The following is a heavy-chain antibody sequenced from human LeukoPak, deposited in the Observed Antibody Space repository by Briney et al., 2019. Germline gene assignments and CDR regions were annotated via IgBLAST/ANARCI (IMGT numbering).Heavy chain of an antibody. V-gene: IGHV1-2*04. D-gene: IGHD3-22*01. CDR1: GYTFTGYY. CDR3: AREVVTYAFDI. Sequence: ASVKVSCKASGYTFTGYYMHWARQAPGQGLEWMGWINPNSGGTNYAQKFRGWVTMTRDTSISTAYMELSRLRSDDTAVYYCAREVVTYAFDIWGQGTMVTVSS. CDR2: INPNSGGT. J-gene: IGHJ3*02.